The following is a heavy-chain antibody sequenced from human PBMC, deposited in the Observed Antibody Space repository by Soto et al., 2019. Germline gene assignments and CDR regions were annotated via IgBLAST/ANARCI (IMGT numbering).Heavy chain of an antibody. CDR2: LWAGGNIR. V-gene: IGHV3-33*01. CDR1: GFSFSSHG. CDR3: ARDAQHLANYGMDV. J-gene: IGHJ6*02. Sequence: QVQLVDSGGNVVQPGRSLRLSCAASGFSFSSHGMHWVRQAPGKGLEWVAHLWAGGNIRYYAYSVKGRFTISSDHSKNTLYLQMDSLGAEDTAVYSFARDAQHLANYGMDVWGQCTTVTVSS. D-gene: IGHD3-3*02.